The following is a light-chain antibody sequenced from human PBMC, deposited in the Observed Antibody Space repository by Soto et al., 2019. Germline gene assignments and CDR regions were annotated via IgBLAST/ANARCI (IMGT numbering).Light chain of an antibody. CDR3: QQYNNWPPWT. Sequence: EIVLTQSPGTLSLSPGERATLSCRASQSVSRTYLAWYQQKPVQAPRLLIYATSRRATGIPDRLSGSGSGTEFTLTIGRLEPEYFAGYYRQQYNNWPPWTFG. CDR1: QSVSRTY. J-gene: IGKJ1*01. V-gene: IGKV3-20*01. CDR2: ATS.